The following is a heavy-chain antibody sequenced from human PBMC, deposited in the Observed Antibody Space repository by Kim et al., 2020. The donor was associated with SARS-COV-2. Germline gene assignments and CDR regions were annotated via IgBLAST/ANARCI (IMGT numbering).Heavy chain of an antibody. CDR2: IYTSGST. V-gene: IGHV4-4*07. Sequence: SETLSLTCTVSGGSISSYYWSWIRQPAGKGLEWIGRIYTSGSTNYNPSLKSRVTMSVDTSKNQYSLKLSSVTAADTAVYYCARDRNSGYYGSGSNNWFDPGGQGTLVTVSS. CDR1: GGSISSYY. CDR3: ARDRNSGYYGSGSNNWFDP. J-gene: IGHJ5*02. D-gene: IGHD3-10*01.